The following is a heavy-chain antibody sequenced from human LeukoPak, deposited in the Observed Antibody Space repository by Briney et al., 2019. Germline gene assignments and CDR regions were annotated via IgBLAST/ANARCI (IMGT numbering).Heavy chain of an antibody. Sequence: SQTLSLTCAISGDSVSSNTVAWNWVRQSPSRGLEWLGRTFYRSKWNNEYALSVKSRIIINPDTSKNQFSLQLDSVTPEDTAMYYCARGYYGMDVWGQGTTVTVSS. J-gene: IGHJ6*02. CDR3: ARGYYGMDV. V-gene: IGHV6-1*01. CDR2: TFYRSKWNN. CDR1: GDSVSSNTVA.